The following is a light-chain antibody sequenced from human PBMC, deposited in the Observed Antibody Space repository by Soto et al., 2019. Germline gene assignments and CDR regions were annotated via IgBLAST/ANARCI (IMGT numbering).Light chain of an antibody. Sequence: DIVMTQSPDSLAVSLGERATINCKSSQSVLYSSNNKNYLAWYQQKPGQPPKLLIYWASTRESVVPDRFSGSGSVTDFTLTISSLQAEDVAVYYCQQYYCTPRTFGQGTKVEIK. J-gene: IGKJ1*01. V-gene: IGKV4-1*01. CDR2: WAS. CDR1: QSVLYSSNNKNY. CDR3: QQYYCTPRT.